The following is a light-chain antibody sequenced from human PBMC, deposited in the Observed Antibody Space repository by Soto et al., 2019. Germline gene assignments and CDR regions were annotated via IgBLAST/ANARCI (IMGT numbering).Light chain of an antibody. J-gene: IGKJ2*01. Sequence: IVMTQSPATLSVSPGEGATLSCRASQSVYSNLAWYQQKPGQAPRLLIYAASTRASGIPARFSGGGSGTEFTLTISSLQSEVFAVYYCQQYNNWPPYTFGQGTKLEIK. V-gene: IGKV3-15*01. CDR3: QQYNNWPPYT. CDR1: QSVYSN. CDR2: AAS.